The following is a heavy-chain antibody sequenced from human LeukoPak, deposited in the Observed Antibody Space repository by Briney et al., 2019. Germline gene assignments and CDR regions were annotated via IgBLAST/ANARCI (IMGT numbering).Heavy chain of an antibody. D-gene: IGHD3-22*01. J-gene: IGHJ4*02. CDR2: IKQDGSEK. CDR3: ARDWYYYDSSGYSLFDY. Sequence: PGGSLRLSCAASGFTFSSYWMSWVRQAPGKGPEWVAHIKQDGSEKYYVDSVKGRFTISRDNAKNSLYLQMNSLRAEDTAVYYCARDWYYYDSSGYSLFDYWGQGTLVTVSS. V-gene: IGHV3-7*01. CDR1: GFTFSSYW.